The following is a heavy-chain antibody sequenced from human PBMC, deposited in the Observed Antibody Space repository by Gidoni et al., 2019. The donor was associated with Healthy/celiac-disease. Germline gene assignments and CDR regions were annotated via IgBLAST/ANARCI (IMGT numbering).Heavy chain of an antibody. CDR3: ARERKGGYCSGGSCPAGP. V-gene: IGHV4-61*01. J-gene: IGHJ5*02. CDR1: GGSVSSGSYY. D-gene: IGHD2-15*01. CDR2: IYYSGST. Sequence: QVQLQESGPGLVKPSETLSLTCTVSGGSVSSGSYYWSWIRQPPGKGLEWIGYIYYSGSTNYNPPLKSRVTISVDTSKNQFSLKLSSVTAADTAVYYCARERKGGYCSGGSCPAGPWSQGTLVTVSS.